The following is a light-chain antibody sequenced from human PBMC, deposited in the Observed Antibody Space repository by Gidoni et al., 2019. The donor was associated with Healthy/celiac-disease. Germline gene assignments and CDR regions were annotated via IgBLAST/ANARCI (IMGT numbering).Light chain of an antibody. Sequence: DIVMTQSQLSLPVTPGEPDSISCRSSLSLLHSTGYNGLDWYLQKPAQSPHLLIYLGSSRAAGVPDRFSGSGAGTDFTLKLIRVEADGVVVYYCMQALQTPHFGGGTKVEIK. CDR3: MQALQTPH. V-gene: IGKV2-28*01. CDR1: LSLLHSTGYNG. CDR2: LGS. J-gene: IGKJ4*01.